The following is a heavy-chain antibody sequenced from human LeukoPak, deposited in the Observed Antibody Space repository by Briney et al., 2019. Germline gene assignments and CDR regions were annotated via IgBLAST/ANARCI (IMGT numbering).Heavy chain of an antibody. CDR2: TYYRSKWYN. CDR1: GDSVSSNSAA. Sequence: SQTLSLTCAISGDSVSSNSAAWNWIRQSPSRGLQWLGRTYYRSKWYNDYAVSLKSRITINPDTSKNQFSLQLNSVTPEDTAVYYCVRSSSWYLWSDPWGQGTLVTVSS. J-gene: IGHJ5*02. D-gene: IGHD6-13*01. V-gene: IGHV6-1*01. CDR3: VRSSSWYLWSDP.